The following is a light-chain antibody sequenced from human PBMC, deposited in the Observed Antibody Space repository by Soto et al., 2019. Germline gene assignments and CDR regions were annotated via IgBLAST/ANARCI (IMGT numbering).Light chain of an antibody. CDR1: SSDIGGYNY. V-gene: IGLV2-8*01. J-gene: IGLJ2*01. CDR3: SSYAGSNNFV. Sequence: QSVLTQPPSASGSPGHSVTISCTGTSSDIGGYNYVSWYQQHPGKAPKLMIFEIYKRPSGVPDRFSGSKSVNTASLTVSGLQAEDEADYYCSSYAGSNNFVFGGGTKLTVL. CDR2: EIY.